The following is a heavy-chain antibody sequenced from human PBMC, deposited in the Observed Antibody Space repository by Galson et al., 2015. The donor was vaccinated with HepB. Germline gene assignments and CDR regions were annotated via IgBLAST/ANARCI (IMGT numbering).Heavy chain of an antibody. V-gene: IGHV1-18*01. CDR2: ISAYNGNT. J-gene: IGHJ6*02. CDR3: ARDSSSPGFGTTFLDYGMDV. D-gene: IGHD6-6*01. CDR1: GYTFTSYG. Sequence: SVKVSCKASGYTFTSYGISWVRQAPGQGLEWMGWISAYNGNTNYAQKLQGRVTMTTDTSTSTAYMELRSLRSDDTAVYYCARDSSSPGFGTTFLDYGMDVWGQGTTVTVSS.